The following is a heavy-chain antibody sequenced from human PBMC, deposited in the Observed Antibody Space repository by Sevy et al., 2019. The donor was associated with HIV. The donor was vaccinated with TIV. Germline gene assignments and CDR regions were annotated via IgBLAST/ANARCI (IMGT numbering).Heavy chain of an antibody. CDR1: GFTFSNYW. J-gene: IGHJ4*02. CDR2: IKPDGSQK. Sequence: GGSLRLSCAASGFTFSNYWMTWVRQAPGKRLEWVANIKPDGSQKYYVDSLKGRFTISRDNAKNSLYLQMGSLTDEDTAVYYCARDRRVEYGGSDYWGQGALVTVSS. CDR3: ARDRRVEYGGSDY. V-gene: IGHV3-7*03. D-gene: IGHD3-10*01.